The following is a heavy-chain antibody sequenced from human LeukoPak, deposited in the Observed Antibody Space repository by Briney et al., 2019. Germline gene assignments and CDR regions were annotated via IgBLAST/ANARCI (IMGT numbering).Heavy chain of an antibody. CDR1: GFMFSDVA. V-gene: IGHV3-66*01. CDR2: IYSGGST. J-gene: IGHJ4*02. Sequence: PGGSLRLSCAASGFMFSDVAMSWVRQAPGKGLEWVSVIYSGGSTYYADSVKGRFTISRDNSKNTLYLQMNSLRAEDTAVYYCARGLLGSYSAYYFDYWGQGTLVTVSS. CDR3: ARGLLGSYSAYYFDY. D-gene: IGHD1-26*01.